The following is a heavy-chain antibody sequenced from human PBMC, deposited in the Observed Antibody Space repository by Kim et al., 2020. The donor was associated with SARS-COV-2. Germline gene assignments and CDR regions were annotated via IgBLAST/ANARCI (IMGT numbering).Heavy chain of an antibody. Sequence: SETLSLTCTVSGGSISSSNYYWVWIRQPPGQGLEWIGNIYYSGSAYYSPSLKSRVTIFVDTSKNQLSLKLRSGTAAVPAVYYCARHYHYYYMGVWGKGTTVTVSS. J-gene: IGHJ6*03. V-gene: IGHV4-39*01. CDR3: ARHYHYYYMGV. CDR2: IYYSGSA. CDR1: GGSISSSNYY. D-gene: IGHD3-16*02.